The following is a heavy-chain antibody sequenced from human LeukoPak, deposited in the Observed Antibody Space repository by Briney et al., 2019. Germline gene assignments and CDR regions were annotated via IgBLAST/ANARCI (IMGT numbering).Heavy chain of an antibody. Sequence: GASVNVSCKASGYTFTPYDINWVRQATGQGREWMGWMHPNSANTGYARKLQGRVTMTRNTSISTAYMELSSLRSEDTAVYYCARLASSSWPLYYYYGMDVWGQGTTVTVSS. CDR1: GYTFTPYD. D-gene: IGHD6-13*01. V-gene: IGHV1-8*01. J-gene: IGHJ6*02. CDR3: ARLASSSWPLYYYYGMDV. CDR2: MHPNSANT.